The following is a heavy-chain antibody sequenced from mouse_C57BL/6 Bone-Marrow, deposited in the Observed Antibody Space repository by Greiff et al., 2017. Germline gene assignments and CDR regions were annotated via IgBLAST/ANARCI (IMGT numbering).Heavy chain of an antibody. J-gene: IGHJ3*01. CDR2: IYPGSGST. CDR3: ARRGITTVVAPPWFAY. V-gene: IGHV1-55*01. Sequence: QVQLQQPGAELVKPGASVKMSCKASGYTFTSYWITWVKQRPGQGLEWIGDIYPGSGSTNYNEKFKSKATLTVDTSSSTAYMQRSSLTSEDSAVYDWARRGITTVVAPPWFAYWGQGTLVTVSA. D-gene: IGHD1-1*01. CDR1: GYTFTSYW.